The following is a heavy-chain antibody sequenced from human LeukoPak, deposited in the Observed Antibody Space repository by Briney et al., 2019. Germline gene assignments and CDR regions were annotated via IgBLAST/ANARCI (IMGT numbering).Heavy chain of an antibody. Sequence: PGGSLRLSCAASGFIFSTYSMNWVRQAPGKGLEWISYISSSSGTIYYADSVQGRFTISRDNAKNSLYLQMNSLRDEDTAVYYCAREASRSSDYWGQGALVTVSS. CDR1: GFIFSTYS. D-gene: IGHD6-6*01. J-gene: IGHJ4*02. CDR2: ISSSSGTI. V-gene: IGHV3-48*02. CDR3: AREASRSSDY.